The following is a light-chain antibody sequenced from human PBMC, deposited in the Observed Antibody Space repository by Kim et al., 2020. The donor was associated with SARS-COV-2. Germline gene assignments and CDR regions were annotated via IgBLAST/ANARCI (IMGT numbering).Light chain of an antibody. CDR2: KDN. V-gene: IGLV3-25*03. J-gene: IGLJ3*02. Sequence: SYELTQPPSVSVSPGQTARVPCSGEALAKQSGCWYQLKPGQAPVVVIYKDNQRPAGIPERFSGSSSGTTLTLTISGVQAEDEADYYCQSGNSSVNYVVFGGGTKLTVL. CDR3: QSGNSSVNYVV. CDR1: ALAKQS.